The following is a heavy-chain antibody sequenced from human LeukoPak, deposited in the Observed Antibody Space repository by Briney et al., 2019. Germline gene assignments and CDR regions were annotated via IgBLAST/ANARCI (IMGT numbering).Heavy chain of an antibody. CDR1: GFTVRRNY. Sequence: GGSLRLSCAASGFTVRRNYLSWVRQAPGKGLECVSVIYSGGDTYYADSVKGRFTISRDNSKNTLYLQMNSLRAEDTAVYYCARGIMDVWGKGTTVTVSS. V-gene: IGHV3-66*01. CDR2: IYSGGDT. CDR3: ARGIMDV. J-gene: IGHJ6*03.